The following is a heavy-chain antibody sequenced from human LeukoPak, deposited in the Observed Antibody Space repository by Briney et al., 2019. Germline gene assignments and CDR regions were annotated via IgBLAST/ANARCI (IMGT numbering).Heavy chain of an antibody. CDR3: ARVRSGWGVVHNDAFDI. Sequence: GGSLRLSCAASGFTFSSYWMHWVRQGPGKGLVWVSRINSDGSSTSYADSVKGRFTISRDNAKDTLYLQMNSLRAEDTVVYYCARVRSGWGVVHNDAFDIWGQGTMVTVSS. D-gene: IGHD3-10*01. V-gene: IGHV3-74*01. CDR2: INSDGSST. J-gene: IGHJ3*02. CDR1: GFTFSSYW.